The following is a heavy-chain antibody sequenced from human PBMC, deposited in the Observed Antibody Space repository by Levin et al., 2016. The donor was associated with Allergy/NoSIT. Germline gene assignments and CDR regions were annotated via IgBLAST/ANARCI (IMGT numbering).Heavy chain of an antibody. CDR3: ARNASGAAAGRSNNWFDP. CDR2: IYYSGST. V-gene: IGHV4-39*01. CDR1: GGSISSSSYY. Sequence: SETLSLTCTVSGGSISSSSYYWGWIRQPPGKGLEWIGSIYYSGSTYYNPSLKSRVTISVDTSKNQFSLKLSSVTAADTAVYYCARNASGAAAGRSNNWFDPWGQGTLVTVSS. J-gene: IGHJ5*02. D-gene: IGHD6-13*01.